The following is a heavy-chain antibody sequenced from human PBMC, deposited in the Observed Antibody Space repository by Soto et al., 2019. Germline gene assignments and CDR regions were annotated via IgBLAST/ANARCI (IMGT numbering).Heavy chain of an antibody. Sequence: EVQLVESGGGLVQPGGSLRLSCAASGFTFSSYWMHWVRQAPGKGLVWVSRINSDGSSTSYADSVKGRFTISRDNAKNTLYLQMNSLRAEDTAVYYCARGEYYYDSSGYYRFDPWGQGTLVTVSS. CDR2: INSDGSST. J-gene: IGHJ5*02. CDR3: ARGEYYYDSSGYYRFDP. CDR1: GFTFSSYW. V-gene: IGHV3-74*01. D-gene: IGHD3-22*01.